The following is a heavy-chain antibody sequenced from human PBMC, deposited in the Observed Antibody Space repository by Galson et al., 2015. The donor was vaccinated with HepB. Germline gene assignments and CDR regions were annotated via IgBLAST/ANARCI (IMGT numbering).Heavy chain of an antibody. J-gene: IGHJ4*02. CDR1: GFTFSTYN. V-gene: IGHV3-21*01. Sequence: SLRLSCAASGFTFSTYNMNWVRQAPGKGLEWVSSISSSSNYIYYADSVEGRFTISRDNARKSLYLQMNSLRAEDTAVYYCASGGGGFAYWGQVTLVTVSS. D-gene: IGHD3-16*01. CDR2: ISSSSNYI. CDR3: ASGGGGFAY.